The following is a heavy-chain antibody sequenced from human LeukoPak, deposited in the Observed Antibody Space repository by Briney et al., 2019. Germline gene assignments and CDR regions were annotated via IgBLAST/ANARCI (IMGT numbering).Heavy chain of an antibody. D-gene: IGHD1-26*01. CDR2: ICGSGGSR. CDR1: GVTFSGYA. J-gene: IGHJ6*03. V-gene: IGHV3-23*01. CDR3: TKAVVPQGMGATGRYYYYMDV. Sequence: PGGSLRLSCAPPGVTFSGYAMTSGSASPGGRLEWGSVICGSGGSRFHAEVVKGRFTISRDTSKNTLYLQMTSMRAEDRAVYYCTKAVVPQGMGATGRYYYYMDVWAKGTTVTVSS.